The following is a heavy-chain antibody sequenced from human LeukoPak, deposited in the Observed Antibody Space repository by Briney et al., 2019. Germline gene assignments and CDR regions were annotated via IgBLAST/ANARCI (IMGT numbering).Heavy chain of an antibody. Sequence: ASVKVSCKASGYTFTSYYMHWVRQAPGQGLEWMGIINPSGGSTSYAQKFQGRVTMTRDTSTSTVYMELSSLRAEDTALYYCAKDIGLGVGQWLANWYFDLWGRGTLVTVSS. CDR3: AKDIGLGVGQWLANWYFDL. V-gene: IGHV1-46*01. D-gene: IGHD6-19*01. CDR1: GYTFTSYY. J-gene: IGHJ2*01. CDR2: INPSGGST.